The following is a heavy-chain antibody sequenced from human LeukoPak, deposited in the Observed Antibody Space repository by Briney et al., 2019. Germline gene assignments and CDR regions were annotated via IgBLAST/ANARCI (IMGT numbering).Heavy chain of an antibody. CDR1: GGSTSSSNFY. Sequence: ASETLSLTCTVSGGSTSSSNFYWGWIRQPPGMGLEWIGGIHYSGNTYYNPSLKSRVTISIDTSKNQFSLKLSSVTAADTAVYYCARLGAGPTYYDFWSGYSSFYFDYWGQGTLATVSS. D-gene: IGHD3-3*01. V-gene: IGHV4-39*01. CDR3: ARLGAGPTYYDFWSGYSSFYFDY. J-gene: IGHJ4*02. CDR2: IHYSGNT.